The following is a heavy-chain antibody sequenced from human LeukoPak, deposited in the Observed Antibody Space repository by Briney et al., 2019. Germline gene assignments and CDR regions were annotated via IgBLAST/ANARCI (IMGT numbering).Heavy chain of an antibody. CDR1: GFTFSTYW. Sequence: PGGSLRLPCVASGFTFSTYWMSWVRQAPGKGLEWVASIYQDGSEKYYVASVKGRFTVSRDNAKNSLYLQMNSLRAEDTAVYYCARTSRFYGDYGWYFDLWGRGTLVTVSS. V-gene: IGHV3-7*01. CDR3: ARTSRFYGDYGWYFDL. J-gene: IGHJ2*01. D-gene: IGHD4-17*01. CDR2: IYQDGSEK.